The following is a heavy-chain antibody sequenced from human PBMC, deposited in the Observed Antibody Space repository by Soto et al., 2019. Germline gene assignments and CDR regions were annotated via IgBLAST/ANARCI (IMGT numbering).Heavy chain of an antibody. Sequence: ASVKVSCKASGYTFTSYYMHWVRQAPGQGLECMGIINPSGGSTSYAQKFQGRVTMTRDTSTSTVYMELSSLRSEDTAVYYCARAHSQYYDFWSGPYIGMDVWGQGTTVTVSS. J-gene: IGHJ6*02. CDR2: INPSGGST. D-gene: IGHD3-3*01. CDR3: ARAHSQYYDFWSGPYIGMDV. CDR1: GYTFTSYY. V-gene: IGHV1-46*01.